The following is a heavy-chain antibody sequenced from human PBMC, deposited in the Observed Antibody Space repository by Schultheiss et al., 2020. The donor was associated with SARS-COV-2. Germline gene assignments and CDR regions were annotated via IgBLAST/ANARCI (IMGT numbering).Heavy chain of an antibody. CDR3: ARDENYGGNSGFDP. Sequence: ETLSLTCTVYGGSFSGYYWSWIRQPPGKGLEWIGEINHSGSTNYNPSLKSRVTISVDTSKNQFSLKLSSVTAADTAVYYCARDENYGGNSGFDPWGQGTLVTVSS. V-gene: IGHV4-34*01. CDR2: INHSGST. J-gene: IGHJ5*02. D-gene: IGHD4-23*01. CDR1: GGSFSGYY.